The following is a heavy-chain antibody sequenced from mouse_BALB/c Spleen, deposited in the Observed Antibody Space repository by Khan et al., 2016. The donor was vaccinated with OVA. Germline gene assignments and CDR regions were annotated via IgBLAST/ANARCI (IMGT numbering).Heavy chain of an antibody. J-gene: IGHJ3*01. CDR3: ARDGAYYRNDGWCAY. Sequence: QVQLQQSGAELARPGASVKMSCKASGYTFTSYTIHWIKQRPGQGLEWIGYINPSSGYTNYNQKFKDKATLTADKSSTTAYMQLSSLTSDDSAVYYGARDGAYYRNDGWCAYWGQGTLVTVSA. D-gene: IGHD2-14*01. CDR2: INPSSGYT. CDR1: GYTFTSYT. V-gene: IGHV1-4*01.